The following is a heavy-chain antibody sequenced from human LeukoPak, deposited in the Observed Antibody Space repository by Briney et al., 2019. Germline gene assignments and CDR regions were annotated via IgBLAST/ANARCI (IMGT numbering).Heavy chain of an antibody. CDR1: GGTFSSDA. Sequence: SVRVSCKASGGTFSSDAIGWVRQAPGQGLEWMGGIIPILRTTNHAQKFQRRLTITADESTRTAYMELSSLRSEDTAMYYCARGGTNDFWKDSWGQGTLVTVSS. CDR3: ARGGTNDFWKDS. J-gene: IGHJ4*02. V-gene: IGHV1-69*13. D-gene: IGHD3/OR15-3a*01. CDR2: IIPILRTT.